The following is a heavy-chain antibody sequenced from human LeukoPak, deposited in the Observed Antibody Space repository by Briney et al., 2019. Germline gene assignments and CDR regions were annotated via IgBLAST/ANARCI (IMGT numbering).Heavy chain of an antibody. CDR2: ISAYNGNT. Sequence: GASVKVSCKASGYTFTSYGISWVRQAPGQGLEWMGWISAYNGNTNYAQKLQGRVTMTTDASTSTAYMELRSLRSDDTAVYYCAIKKFWTGYYKPPGYWGQGTLVTVSS. D-gene: IGHD3/OR15-3a*01. CDR1: GYTFTSYG. J-gene: IGHJ4*02. V-gene: IGHV1-18*04. CDR3: AIKKFWTGYYKPPGY.